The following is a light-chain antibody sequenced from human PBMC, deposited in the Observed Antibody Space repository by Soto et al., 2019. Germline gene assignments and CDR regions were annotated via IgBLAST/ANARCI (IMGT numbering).Light chain of an antibody. CDR1: SSDVGGYSY. J-gene: IGLJ1*01. V-gene: IGLV2-14*01. Sequence: QSVLTQPASVSGSPGQSIAISCTGTSSDVGGYSYVSWYQQQPGKAPKLMISDVSNRPSGVSDRFSGSKSGNTASLTISGLQAEDEADYYCASYTTSSTYVFGTGTKSPS. CDR3: ASYTTSSTYV. CDR2: DVS.